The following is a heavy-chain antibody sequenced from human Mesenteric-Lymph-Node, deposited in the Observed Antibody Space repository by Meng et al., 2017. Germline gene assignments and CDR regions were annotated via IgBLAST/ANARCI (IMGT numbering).Heavy chain of an antibody. D-gene: IGHD3-9*01. V-gene: IGHV2-26*01. Sequence: SGPTLVTPTETLTLTCTVSGFSLSNARMGVSWIRQPPGKALEWLAHIFSNDEKSYSTSLKSRLTISKDTSKSQVVLTMTNMDSVDTATYYCARTPPSYYDILTGYWGADAFDIWGQGTMVTVSS. CDR2: IFSNDEK. CDR3: ARTPPSYYDILTGYWGADAFDI. J-gene: IGHJ3*02. CDR1: GFSLSNARMG.